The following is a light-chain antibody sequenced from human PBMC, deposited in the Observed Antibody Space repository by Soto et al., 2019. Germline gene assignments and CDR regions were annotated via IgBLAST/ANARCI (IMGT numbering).Light chain of an antibody. CDR2: HSS. Sequence: ETVVTQSPGTLSVSPGERATLSCRASQSVSSDLAWYQQKPGQAPRLLIYHSSTRAPAIPARFSGSGSVTEFTLTISSLQSEDFAVYYCQHYNNWPLTFGGGTKVDIK. J-gene: IGKJ4*01. CDR3: QHYNNWPLT. V-gene: IGKV3-15*01. CDR1: QSVSSD.